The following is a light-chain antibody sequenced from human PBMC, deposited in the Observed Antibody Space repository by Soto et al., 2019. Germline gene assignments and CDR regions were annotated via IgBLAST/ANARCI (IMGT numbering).Light chain of an antibody. CDR3: QQRSNWSLT. CDR2: DAS. J-gene: IGKJ4*01. Sequence: EIVLTQSPATLSLSPGERATLSCRASQSVSSYLAWYQQKPGHAPRLLIYDASNRATGIPARFSGSGSGTDFTLTISSLEPEDLAVYYCQQRSNWSLTFGGGTKVEIK. CDR1: QSVSSY. V-gene: IGKV3-11*01.